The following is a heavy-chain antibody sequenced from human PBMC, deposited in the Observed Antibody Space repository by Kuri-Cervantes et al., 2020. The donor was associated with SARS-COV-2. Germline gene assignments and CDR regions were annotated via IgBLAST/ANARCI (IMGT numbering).Heavy chain of an antibody. Sequence: ASVKVSCKASGYIFTIYAIHWVRQAPGQRLEWMGWIYAGNGNTKYSQKFQGRVTITRDTSASTAYMELSSLRSEDTAVYYCARDGRITIFGVVNNWFDPWGQGTLVTVSS. CDR3: ARDGRITIFGVVNNWFDP. CDR2: IYAGNGNT. CDR1: GYIFTIYA. V-gene: IGHV1-3*01. J-gene: IGHJ5*02. D-gene: IGHD3-3*01.